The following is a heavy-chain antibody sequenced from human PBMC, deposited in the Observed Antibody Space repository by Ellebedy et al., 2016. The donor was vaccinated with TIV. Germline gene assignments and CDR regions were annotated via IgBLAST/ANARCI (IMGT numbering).Heavy chain of an antibody. J-gene: IGHJ6*02. V-gene: IGHV3-43*02. Sequence: PGGSLRLSCPASGFTFADFAMNWVRQVPVKGLEWVSVIPRDGTSTSYADYVNGLFTISRDNSKNSLYLQMNSLRSEDTAFYYWAKDQIGATSRDPLYGMDVWGPGTTVTVSS. CDR1: GFTFADFA. D-gene: IGHD1-26*01. CDR2: IPRDGTST. CDR3: AKDQIGATSRDPLYGMDV.